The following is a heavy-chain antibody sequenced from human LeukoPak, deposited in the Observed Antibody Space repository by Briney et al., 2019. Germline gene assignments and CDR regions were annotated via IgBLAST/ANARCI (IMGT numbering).Heavy chain of an antibody. V-gene: IGHV4-39*07. CDR3: ARGSGSYHGSMDV. D-gene: IGHD1-26*01. J-gene: IGHJ6*02. Sequence: PSETLSLTCTVSGGSISSSSYYWGWIRQPPGKGLEWIGSIYYSGSTYYNPSLKSRVTISVDTSKNQFSLKLSSVTAADTAVYYCARGSGSYHGSMDVWGQGTTVTVSS. CDR1: GGSISSSSYY. CDR2: IYYSGST.